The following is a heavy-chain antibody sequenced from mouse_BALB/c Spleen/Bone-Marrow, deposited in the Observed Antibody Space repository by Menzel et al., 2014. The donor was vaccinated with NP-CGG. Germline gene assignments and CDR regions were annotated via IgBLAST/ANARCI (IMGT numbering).Heavy chain of an antibody. CDR1: GYTFTDYT. Sequence: VQLQESGSELVKPGASVKLSCKASGYTFTDYTIHWVKQRSGQGLEWIGWFYPGSGSIKSNEKFKDRATLTADKSSSTVYMELSRLTSEDSAVYFCARHEEGYGNLFAYWGQGTLVTVSA. CDR3: ARHEEGYGNLFAY. J-gene: IGHJ3*01. D-gene: IGHD2-10*02. CDR2: FYPGSGSI. V-gene: IGHV1-62-2*01.